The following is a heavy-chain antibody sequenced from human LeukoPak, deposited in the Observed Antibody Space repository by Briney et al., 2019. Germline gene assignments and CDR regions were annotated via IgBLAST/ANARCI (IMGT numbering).Heavy chain of an antibody. D-gene: IGHD4-17*01. J-gene: IGHJ4*02. CDR1: GYTFTSYA. V-gene: IGHV1-3*01. Sequence: ASVKVSCKASGYTFTSYAMHWVRQAPGQRLEWMGWINAGNGNTKYSQKFQGRVTMTRDTSTSTVYMELSSLRSEDTAVYYCARVPYGDYSFGGNPLGSLDYWGQGTLVTVSS. CDR3: ARVPYGDYSFGGNPLGSLDY. CDR2: INAGNGNT.